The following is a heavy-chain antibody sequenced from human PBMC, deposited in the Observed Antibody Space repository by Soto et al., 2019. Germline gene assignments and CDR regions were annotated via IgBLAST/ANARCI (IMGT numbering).Heavy chain of an antibody. Sequence: PAQTLSLTCAISGDSVSGNSAAWNWIRQSPSRGLEWLGRTYYRSKWYNDYAVSVKSRITVTPDTSKNQFSLHLNSVTPEDTAVYYCAREFPSYESSDSYVDYWGQGALVTVSS. V-gene: IGHV6-1*01. CDR1: GDSVSGNSAA. D-gene: IGHD3-22*01. J-gene: IGHJ4*02. CDR2: TYYRSKWYN. CDR3: AREFPSYESSDSYVDY.